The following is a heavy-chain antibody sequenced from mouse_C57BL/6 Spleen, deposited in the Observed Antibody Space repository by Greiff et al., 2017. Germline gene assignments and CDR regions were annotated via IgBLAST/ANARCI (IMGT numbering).Heavy chain of an antibody. CDR2: IYPGDGAT. J-gene: IGHJ1*03. V-gene: IGHV1-80*01. Sequence: QVQLKESGAELVKPGASVKISCKASGYAFSSYWMNWVKQRPGKGLEWLGQIYPGDGATTYNGKFKGKATLTAEKSSSSADMQLSIVTSEDSAVYFWARWKLRWREGYFDVWGTGTTVTVAS. D-gene: IGHD1-1*02. CDR3: ARWKLRWREGYFDV. CDR1: GYAFSSYW.